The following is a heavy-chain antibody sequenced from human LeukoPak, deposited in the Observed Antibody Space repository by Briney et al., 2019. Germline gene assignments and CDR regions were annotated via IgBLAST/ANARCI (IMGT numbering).Heavy chain of an antibody. CDR1: GFTFSVYA. J-gene: IGHJ2*01. Sequence: GGSLRLSCAASGFTFSVYAMHWVRQAPGKGLEWVAHIWFDGSKQYYAEPVKGRFTISRDNSKNTVYLQLNSLRAEDTAVYYCARVGGTFFWYFDLWGRGTLVTVSS. CDR3: ARVGGTFFWYFDL. V-gene: IGHV3-33*01. CDR2: IWFDGSKQ.